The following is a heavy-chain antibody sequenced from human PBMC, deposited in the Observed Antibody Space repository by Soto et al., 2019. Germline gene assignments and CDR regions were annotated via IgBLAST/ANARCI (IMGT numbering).Heavy chain of an antibody. Sequence: GSLRLSCAASGFTFRSYAIHWVRQAPGKGLEWVAVISRDGTNKYYVDSVKGRFTISRDNSKDTVYLQMNSLRDEDSAMFYCARSRSGAVADSFDFWGQGTLVTVSS. J-gene: IGHJ4*02. CDR3: ARSRSGAVADSFDF. D-gene: IGHD3-10*01. CDR2: ISRDGTNK. V-gene: IGHV3-30*04. CDR1: GFTFRSYA.